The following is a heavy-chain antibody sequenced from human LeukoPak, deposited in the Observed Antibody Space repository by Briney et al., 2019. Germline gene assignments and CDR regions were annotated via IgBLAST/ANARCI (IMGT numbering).Heavy chain of an antibody. J-gene: IGHJ6*02. V-gene: IGHV3-11*01. CDR2: ISHSGNGM. CDR3: ARGHYEMGV. CDR1: GFTFSDYY. Sequence: PGGSLRLSCAASGFTFSDYYMTWIRQAPGKGLEWVSHISHSGNGMLYADAVKGRFTISRDNAKNLLFLQMDSLRAEDTAVYYCARGHYEMGVWGQGTTVSVSS.